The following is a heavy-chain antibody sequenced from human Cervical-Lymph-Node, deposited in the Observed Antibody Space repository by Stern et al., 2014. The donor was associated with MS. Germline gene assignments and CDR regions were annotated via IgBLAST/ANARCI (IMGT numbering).Heavy chain of an antibody. CDR2: IYYSGAT. V-gene: IGHV4-31*03. Sequence: QLQLQESGPGLVKPSQTLSLTCTVSGGSISSDGYYWNWIRQHPGQGLEWIGYIYYSGATYYNPSLKSRVSISVDTSKNQFSLRLSSMTAADTAVYYCAREPPYYYGMDVWGQGTSVTVSS. CDR3: AREPPYYYGMDV. J-gene: IGHJ6*02. CDR1: GGSISSDGYY.